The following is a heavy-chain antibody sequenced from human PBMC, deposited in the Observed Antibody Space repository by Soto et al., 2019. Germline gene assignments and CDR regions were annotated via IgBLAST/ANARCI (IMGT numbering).Heavy chain of an antibody. V-gene: IGHV4-31*03. J-gene: IGHJ6*02. D-gene: IGHD4-17*01. CDR1: GGSISSGGYY. CDR2: INYSGST. Sequence: QVQLQESGPGLVKPSQTLSLTCTVSGGSISSGGYYWSWIRQHPGKGLEWIGYINYSGSTYYNPSLKIRVTISVDTSKNQFSLKLSSVTAADTAVYYCARERVEGTVTTVYYYGMDVWGQGTTVTVSS. CDR3: ARERVEGTVTTVYYYGMDV.